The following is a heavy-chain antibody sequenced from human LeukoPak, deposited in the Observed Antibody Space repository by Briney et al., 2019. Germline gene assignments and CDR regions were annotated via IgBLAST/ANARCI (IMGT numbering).Heavy chain of an antibody. V-gene: IGHV3-53*01. D-gene: IGHD6-19*01. CDR3: ARYTSGSYFDS. CDR2: IYKSGNT. J-gene: IGHJ4*02. Sequence: PGGSLRVSCAASGFTVSSNDMTWVRQAPGKGLEWVSVIYKSGNTFYSDSVKGRFTISRDNPKNTVYLQMDSLRAEDTAVYYCARYTSGSYFDSWGQGTLVTVSS. CDR1: GFTVSSND.